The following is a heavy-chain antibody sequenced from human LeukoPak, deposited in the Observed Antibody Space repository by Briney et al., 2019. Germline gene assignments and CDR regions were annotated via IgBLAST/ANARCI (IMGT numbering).Heavy chain of an antibody. J-gene: IGHJ4*02. V-gene: IGHV4-4*07. CDR3: AREPAAAGSFDY. CDR2: IYISGST. CDR1: GGSISSYY. D-gene: IGHD6-13*01. Sequence: SSETLSLTCTVSGGSISSYYWSWIRQPAGKGQEWIGRIYISGSTNYNPSLKSRVTMSVDTSKNQFSLKLSSVTAADTAVYYCAREPAAAGSFDYWGQGTLVTVSS.